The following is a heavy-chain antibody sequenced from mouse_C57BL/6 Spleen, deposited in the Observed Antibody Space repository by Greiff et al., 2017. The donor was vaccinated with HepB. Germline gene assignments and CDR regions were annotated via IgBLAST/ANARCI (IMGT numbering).Heavy chain of an antibody. CDR3: TRWGTRFAY. Sequence: VKLQQSGAELVRPGASVTLSCKASGYTFTDYEMHWVKQTPVHGLEWIGAIDPETGGTAYNQTFKGKAILTADKSSSTAYMELRSLTSEDSAGYYCTRWGTRFAYRGQGTLVTVSA. CDR1: GYTFTDYE. D-gene: IGHD3-3*01. J-gene: IGHJ3*01. CDR2: IDPETGGT. V-gene: IGHV1-15*01.